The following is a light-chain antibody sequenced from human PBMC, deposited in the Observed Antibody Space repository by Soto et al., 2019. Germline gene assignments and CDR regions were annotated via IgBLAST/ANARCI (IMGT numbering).Light chain of an antibody. CDR2: NNN. CDR1: RSNIGSTT. CDR3: APWDDSLNGYV. Sequence: SVRAEQGSTADLGGRRITISCSGSRSNIGSTTVNWYQQLPGTAPKLLISNNNRRPSGVPDRFSGSKSGTSASLAISGLQSEDEADYYYAPWDDSLNGYVFGIGTKVTVL. J-gene: IGLJ1*01. V-gene: IGLV1-44*01.